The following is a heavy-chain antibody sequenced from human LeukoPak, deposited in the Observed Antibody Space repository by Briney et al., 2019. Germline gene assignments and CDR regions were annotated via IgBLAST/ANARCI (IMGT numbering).Heavy chain of an antibody. V-gene: IGHV3-23*01. CDR3: ARDARITIFGVQGRYYFDY. J-gene: IGHJ4*02. Sequence: PGGSLRLSCAASGFTFSSYAMSWVRQAPGKGLEWVSAISGSGGSTYYADSVKGRFTISRDNSKNTLYLQMNSLRAEDTAVYYCARDARITIFGVQGRYYFDYWGQGTLVTVSS. CDR2: ISGSGGST. D-gene: IGHD3-3*01. CDR1: GFTFSSYA.